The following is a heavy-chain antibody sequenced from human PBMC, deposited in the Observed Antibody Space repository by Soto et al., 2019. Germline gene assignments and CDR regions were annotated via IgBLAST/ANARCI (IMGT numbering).Heavy chain of an antibody. V-gene: IGHV1-46*01. J-gene: IGHJ4*02. D-gene: IGHD6-25*01. Sequence: ASVKVSCKAFGYTFTGYYMHWVRQAPGQGLEWMGTSNPSDGSTSYAQKFQGRVTMTRDTSTNTVSMELSSLRAGDTAVYYCARRLPHVYWGQGTRVTVSS. CDR1: GYTFTGYY. CDR2: SNPSDGST. CDR3: ARRLPHVY.